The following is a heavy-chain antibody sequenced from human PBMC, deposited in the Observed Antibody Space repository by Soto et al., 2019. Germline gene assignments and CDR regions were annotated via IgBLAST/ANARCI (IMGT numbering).Heavy chain of an antibody. D-gene: IGHD5-12*01. CDR2: SYYSGSS. Sequence: QVQLQESGPGLVKASQTLSLTCTLSGASVSSAEHYWIWIRQPPGKGLEWIGYSYYSGSSYYTASLQRRVSISVDTSQNQFALKLTSVTAADTAVYYCARLSGYDPAGAADKWGPGILVSVSS. V-gene: IGHV4-30-4*01. CDR3: ARLSGYDPAGAADK. CDR1: GASVSSAEHY. J-gene: IGHJ4*02.